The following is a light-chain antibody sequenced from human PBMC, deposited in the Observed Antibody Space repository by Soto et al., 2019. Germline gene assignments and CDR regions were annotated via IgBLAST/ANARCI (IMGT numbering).Light chain of an antibody. J-gene: IGLJ1*01. CDR2: DVS. Sequence: QSALTQPASVSGSPGQSITISCTGTSSDVGGYNYVSWYQQHPGKAPKLMIYDVSNRPSWVSNRFSGSKSGNTASLTISGLQDEDEADYYCSSYTSSSTSYVFGTGTKVTVL. CDR1: SSDVGGYNY. CDR3: SSYTSSSTSYV. V-gene: IGLV2-14*01.